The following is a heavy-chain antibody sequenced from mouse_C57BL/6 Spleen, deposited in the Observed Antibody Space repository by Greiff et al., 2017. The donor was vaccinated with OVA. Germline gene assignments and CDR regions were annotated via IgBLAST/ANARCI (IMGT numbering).Heavy chain of an antibody. CDR1: GYTFTSYW. D-gene: IGHD1-1*01. V-gene: IGHV1-69*01. CDR3: ARTPYYYGSSYDLDY. CDR2: IDPSDSYT. Sequence: QVQLQQPGAELVMPGASVKLSCKASGYTFTSYWMHWVKQRPGQGLEWIGEIDPSDSYTNYNQKFKGKSTLTVDKSSSTAYMQLSSLTSEDSAVYYCARTPYYYGSSYDLDYWGQGTTLTVSS. J-gene: IGHJ2*01.